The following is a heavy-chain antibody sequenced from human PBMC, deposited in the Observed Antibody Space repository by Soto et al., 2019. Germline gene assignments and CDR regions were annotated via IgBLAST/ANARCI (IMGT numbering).Heavy chain of an antibody. D-gene: IGHD1-26*01. CDR3: AKDRSGSYHHTNWFDP. CDR1: GFTFSSYA. Sequence: EVQLLESGGGLVQTGGSLRLSCAASGFTFSSYAMSWVRQAPGNGLEWVSAIIGSGGSTYYEDSVKCRFSISRDNSKNTLDLQMNSLRAEDTAVYYCAKDRSGSYHHTNWFDPWGQGTLVTVSS. J-gene: IGHJ5*02. CDR2: IIGSGGST. V-gene: IGHV3-23*01.